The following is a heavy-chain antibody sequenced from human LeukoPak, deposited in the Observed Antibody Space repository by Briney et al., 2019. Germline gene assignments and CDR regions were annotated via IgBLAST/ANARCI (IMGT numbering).Heavy chain of an antibody. Sequence: SETLSLTCTVSGGSISSSSYYWGWIRQPPGKGLEWIGSIYYSGSTYYNPSLKSRVTISVDTSKNQFSLKLSSVTAADTAVYYCARRIYDSRGYTFDYWGQGTLVTVSS. CDR3: ARRIYDSRGYTFDY. J-gene: IGHJ4*02. D-gene: IGHD3-22*01. CDR1: GGSISSSSYY. V-gene: IGHV4-39*07. CDR2: IYYSGST.